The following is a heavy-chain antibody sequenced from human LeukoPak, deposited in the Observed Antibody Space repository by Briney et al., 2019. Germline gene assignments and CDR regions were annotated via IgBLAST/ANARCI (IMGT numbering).Heavy chain of an antibody. J-gene: IGHJ4*02. Sequence: PSETLSLTCTVSGGSISSRYWSWIRQPPGKGLEWIGYIYYSGSPNYNPSLKSRVTISVDTSKNQFSLKLSSVTAADTAVYYCASSYSSSWVDYWGQGTLVTVSS. CDR3: ASSYSSSWVDY. D-gene: IGHD6-13*01. CDR1: GGSISSRY. V-gene: IGHV4-59*11. CDR2: IYYSGSP.